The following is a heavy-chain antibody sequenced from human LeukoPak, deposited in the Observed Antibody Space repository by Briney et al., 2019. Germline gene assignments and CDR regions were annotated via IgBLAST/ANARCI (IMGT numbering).Heavy chain of an antibody. CDR2: IFPADSDT. J-gene: IGHJ4*02. V-gene: IGHV5-51*01. CDR1: GYSFPSAW. D-gene: IGHD6-6*01. CDR3: ARPGYGSSLEY. Sequence: KAGESLKISCEASGYSFPSAWIGWVRQMPSKGLEWMGIIFPADSDTRYSPSFQGQVTISADKSISTAYLQWSSLKASDTAMYYCARPGYGSSLEYWGQGTLVSVSS.